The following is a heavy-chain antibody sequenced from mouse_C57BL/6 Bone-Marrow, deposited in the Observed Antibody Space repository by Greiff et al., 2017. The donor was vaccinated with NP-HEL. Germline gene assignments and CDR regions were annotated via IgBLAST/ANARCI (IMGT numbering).Heavy chain of an antibody. Sequence: EVKLVESGGGLVKPGGSLKLSCAASGFTFSSYAMSWVRQTPEKRLEWVATISDGGSYTYYPDNVKGRFTISRDNAKNNLYLQMSHLKSEDTAMYYCARDPGYYGSSYGYWGQGTTLTVSS. CDR2: ISDGGSYT. CDR3: ARDPGYYGSSYGY. J-gene: IGHJ2*01. CDR1: GFTFSSYA. V-gene: IGHV5-4*01. D-gene: IGHD1-1*01.